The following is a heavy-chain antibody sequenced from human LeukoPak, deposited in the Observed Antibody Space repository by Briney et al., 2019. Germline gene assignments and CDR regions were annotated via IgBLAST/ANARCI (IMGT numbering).Heavy chain of an antibody. CDR2: IYTSGST. J-gene: IGHJ4*02. CDR3: ARDMWDSSSFFDY. Sequence: SETLSLTCSVSRGPIGSYYWSWIRQPAGKGLEWIGRIYTSGSTNYNPSLKSRVTISVDPSKNQFSLRLSSVTAADTAVYYCARDMWDSSSFFDYWGQGTLVTVSS. V-gene: IGHV4-4*07. D-gene: IGHD6-13*01. CDR1: RGPIGSYY.